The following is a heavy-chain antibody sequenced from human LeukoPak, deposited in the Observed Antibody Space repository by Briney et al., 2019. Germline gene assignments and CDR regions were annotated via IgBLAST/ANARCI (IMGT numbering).Heavy chain of an antibody. D-gene: IGHD4-17*01. CDR3: ARERDYGDYPNWFDP. CDR1: GYTFTSYG. CDR2: ISAYNGNT. J-gene: IGHJ5*02. V-gene: IGHV1-18*01. Sequence: ASVKVSCKASGYTFTSYGISWVRQAPGQGIEWMGWISAYNGNTNYAQKLQGRVTMTTDTSTSTAYMELRSLRSDDTAVYYCARERDYGDYPNWFDPWGQGTLVTVSS.